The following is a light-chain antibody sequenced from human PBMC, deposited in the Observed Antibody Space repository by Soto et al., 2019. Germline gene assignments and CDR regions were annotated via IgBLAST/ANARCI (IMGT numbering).Light chain of an antibody. Sequence: AIQMTQSQSSLSASVGDRVTITCRASQGIRNDLGWYQQKPGKAPKLLIYAASSLQSGVPSRFSGSGSGTDFTLTISSLRPEDFATYYCLQDYNYPRTFGQGTKVEIK. CDR2: AAS. J-gene: IGKJ1*01. V-gene: IGKV1-6*01. CDR1: QGIRND. CDR3: LQDYNYPRT.